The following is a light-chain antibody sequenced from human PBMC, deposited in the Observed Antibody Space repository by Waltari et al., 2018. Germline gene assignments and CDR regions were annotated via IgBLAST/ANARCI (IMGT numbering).Light chain of an antibody. CDR3: CSYAGSSTYV. CDR1: SSDVGSYNL. Sequence: QSALTQPASVSGSPGQSITISCTGTSSDVGSYNLVSWYPQHPGKAPKLMIYEGSKRPSGVSKRCAGSKSGNTASLTISGLQAEDEADYYCCSYAGSSTYVFGTGTKVTVL. J-gene: IGLJ1*01. CDR2: EGS. V-gene: IGLV2-23*01.